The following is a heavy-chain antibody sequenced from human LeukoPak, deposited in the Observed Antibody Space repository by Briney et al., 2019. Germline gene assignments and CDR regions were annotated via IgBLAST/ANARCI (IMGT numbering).Heavy chain of an antibody. V-gene: IGHV4-4*07. Sequence: TSETLSLTCTVSGGSISSYYWSWIRQPAGKGLEWIGRIYTSGSTNYNPSLKSRATMSVDTSKNQFSLKLSSVTAADTAVYYCARAPYDFWSGSDAFDIWGQGTMVTVSS. CDR2: IYTSGST. CDR3: ARAPYDFWSGSDAFDI. D-gene: IGHD3-3*01. J-gene: IGHJ3*02. CDR1: GGSISSYY.